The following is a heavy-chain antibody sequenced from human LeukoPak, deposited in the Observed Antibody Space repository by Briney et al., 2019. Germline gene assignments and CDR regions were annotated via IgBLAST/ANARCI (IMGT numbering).Heavy chain of an antibody. J-gene: IGHJ3*02. Sequence: ASVKVSCKASGYTFSSYGISWVRQAPGQGLEWMGWISAYKGNTNYAQKLQGRVTMTTDTSTSTAYMELRSLRFDDTAVYYCARDMVRGASTTDIWGQGKIVTVSS. CDR2: ISAYKGNT. D-gene: IGHD3-10*01. V-gene: IGHV1-18*01. CDR1: GYTFSSYG. CDR3: ARDMVRGASTTDI.